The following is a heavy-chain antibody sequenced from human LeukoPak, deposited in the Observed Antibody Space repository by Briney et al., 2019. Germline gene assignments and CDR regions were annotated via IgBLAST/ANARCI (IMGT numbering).Heavy chain of an antibody. V-gene: IGHV4-39*01. Sequence: PSETLSLTCTVSGGSISSSSYYWGWICEPPGKRLEWIGSIYYSGSTYYNPSLKSRVTISVDTSKKQFSLKLSSVTAADTAVYYCARGGDSYGFDYWGQGTLVTVSS. D-gene: IGHD5-18*01. CDR2: IYYSGST. CDR3: ARGGDSYGFDY. J-gene: IGHJ4*02. CDR1: GGSISSSSYY.